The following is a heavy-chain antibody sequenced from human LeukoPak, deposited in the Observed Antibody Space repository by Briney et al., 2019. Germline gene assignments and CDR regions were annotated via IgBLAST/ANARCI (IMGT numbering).Heavy chain of an antibody. CDR3: AREFYYYDSSGYSIYYYYYMDV. CDR2: INHSGST. Sequence: SETLCLTCAVYGGSFSGYYWSWIRQPPGKGLEWIGEINHSGSTNYNPSLKSRVTISVDTSKNQFSLKLSSVTAADTAVYYCAREFYYYDSSGYSIYYYYYMDVWGKGTTVTVSS. CDR1: GGSFSGYY. J-gene: IGHJ6*03. D-gene: IGHD3-22*01. V-gene: IGHV4-34*01.